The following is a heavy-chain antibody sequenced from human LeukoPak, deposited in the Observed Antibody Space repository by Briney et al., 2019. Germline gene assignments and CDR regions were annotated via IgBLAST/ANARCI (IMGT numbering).Heavy chain of an antibody. CDR2: IYYSGSS. Sequence: SETLSLTCTVSGGSISSHYWSWIRQPPGKGLEWIGYIYYSGSSNYNPSLKSRVTISVDTSKTQFSLKLSSVTAADTAVYYCARVYYYDSSGLHFDYWGQGTLVTVSS. D-gene: IGHD3-22*01. CDR1: GGSISSHY. V-gene: IGHV4-59*11. J-gene: IGHJ4*02. CDR3: ARVYYYDSSGLHFDY.